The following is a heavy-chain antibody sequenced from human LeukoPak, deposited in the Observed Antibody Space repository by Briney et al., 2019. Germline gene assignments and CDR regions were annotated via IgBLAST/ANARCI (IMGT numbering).Heavy chain of an antibody. J-gene: IGHJ3*02. D-gene: IGHD2-15*01. CDR1: GFSFSRDS. CDR2: ISYDSMIK. V-gene: IGHV3-48*01. CDR3: TKGDSGYSSGFDAFDI. Sequence: GGSLRLSCVASGFSFSRDSMNWVRQAPGKGLEWISYISYDSMIKYYADSVRGRFTISRDNSKNTLYLQMNSLRVEDTAIYYCTKGDSGYSSGFDAFDIWGQGTMVTVSS.